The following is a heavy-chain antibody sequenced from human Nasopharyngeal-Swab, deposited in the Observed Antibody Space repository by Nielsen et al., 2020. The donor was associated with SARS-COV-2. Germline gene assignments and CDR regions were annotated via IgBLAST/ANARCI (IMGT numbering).Heavy chain of an antibody. Sequence: GGSLRLSCVASGFTINTYWMFWVRQAPGKGLVWVSHIDVDGSTTNYADSVQGRFTISRDNAKNTLSLQMNSLRDEDSAMYYCTRGGYTHSMDVWGQGTTVTVSS. V-gene: IGHV3-74*01. CDR2: IDVDGSTT. CDR1: GFTINTYW. J-gene: IGHJ6*02. CDR3: TRGGYTHSMDV. D-gene: IGHD5-18*01.